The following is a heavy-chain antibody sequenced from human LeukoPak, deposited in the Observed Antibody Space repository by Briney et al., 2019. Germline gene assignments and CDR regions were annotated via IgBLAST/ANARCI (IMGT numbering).Heavy chain of an antibody. J-gene: IGHJ4*02. D-gene: IGHD3-3*01. Sequence: GGSLRLSCAASGFTFSSFNMNWVRQGPGKGLEWVSSISGSNSYMYYADSVKGRFTTSRDNAKNSLYLQMNSLRAEDTAVYYCARDHDFWSVTDYWGQGTLVTVSS. CDR1: GFTFSSFN. CDR2: ISGSNSYM. CDR3: ARDHDFWSVTDY. V-gene: IGHV3-21*01.